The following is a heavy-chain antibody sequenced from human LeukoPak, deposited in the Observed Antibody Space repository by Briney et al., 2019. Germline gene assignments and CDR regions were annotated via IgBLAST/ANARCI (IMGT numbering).Heavy chain of an antibody. D-gene: IGHD6-19*01. CDR1: GFTFRSYA. V-gene: IGHV3-30-3*01. CDR2: ISHDGSNK. J-gene: IGHJ4*02. CDR3: ARNPVAGYYFDY. Sequence: GGSLRLSCAASGFTFRSYAMHRVRQAPGKGLEWVAIISHDGSNKYYADSVRGRFTISRDNSKNTLYLEMNSLRVEETAVYYCARNPVAGYYFDYWGQGTLVTVSS.